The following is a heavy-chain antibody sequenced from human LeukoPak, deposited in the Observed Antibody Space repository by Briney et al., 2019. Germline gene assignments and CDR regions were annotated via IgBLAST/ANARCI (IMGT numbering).Heavy chain of an antibody. CDR1: GFTFSTYW. V-gene: IGHV3-7*01. J-gene: IGHJ4*02. D-gene: IGHD6-13*01. CDR2: IKQDGSER. CDR3: ARDFVGIAALDY. Sequence: PGGSLRLSCAASGFTFSTYWMSWVRQAPGKGLEWVANIKQDGSERYYVDSVKGRFTISRDNAKKSLYLQMNSLRAEDTAVYYCARDFVGIAALDYWGQGTLLTVSS.